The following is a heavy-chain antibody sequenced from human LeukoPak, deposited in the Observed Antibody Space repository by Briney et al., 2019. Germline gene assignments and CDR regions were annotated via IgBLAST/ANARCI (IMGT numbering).Heavy chain of an antibody. Sequence: TGGSLRLSCAASGFTFSSYAMHWVRQAPGKGLEWVAVISYDGSNKYYADSVKGRFTISRDNSKNTLYLQMNSLRAEDTAVYYCARVSGGRHAYDYWGQGTLVTVSS. CDR2: ISYDGSNK. D-gene: IGHD1-26*01. CDR3: ARVSGGRHAYDY. J-gene: IGHJ4*02. CDR1: GFTFSSYA. V-gene: IGHV3-30-3*01.